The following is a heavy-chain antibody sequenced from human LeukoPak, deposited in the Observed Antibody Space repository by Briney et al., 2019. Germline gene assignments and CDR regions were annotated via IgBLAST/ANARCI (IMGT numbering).Heavy chain of an antibody. CDR1: GGSISSGSYY. J-gene: IGHJ2*01. CDR2: IYDSGNT. V-gene: IGHV4-61*02. CDR3: GRFAGTNWYFDL. D-gene: IGHD3-16*01. Sequence: SETLSLTCTVSGGSISSGSYYWSWIGQPAGKGLEWIGRIYDSGNTNYNPSLKSRVTISVDTSKNQFSLKLSPVTAADTAVYYCGRFAGTNWYFDLWGRGTLVTVSS.